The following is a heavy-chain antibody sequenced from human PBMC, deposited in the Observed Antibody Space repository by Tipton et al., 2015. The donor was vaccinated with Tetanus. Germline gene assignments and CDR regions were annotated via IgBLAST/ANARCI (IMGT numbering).Heavy chain of an antibody. CDR1: GGSISSGGYY. Sequence: TLSLTCTVSGGSISSGGYYWNWVRQNPGKGLEWLGHIFSGGTTFYSPSLNGRVSMSLDTSKNLFALRLASATAADTAAYYCARDRHPYRISGAFRGNDALDIWGPGALVTVSS. CDR2: IFSGGTT. D-gene: IGHD1-26*01. J-gene: IGHJ3*02. V-gene: IGHV4-31*03. CDR3: ARDRHPYRISGAFRGNDALDI.